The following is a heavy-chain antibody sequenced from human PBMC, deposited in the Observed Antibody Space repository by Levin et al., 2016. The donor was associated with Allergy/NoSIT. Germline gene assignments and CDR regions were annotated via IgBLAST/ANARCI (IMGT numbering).Heavy chain of an antibody. V-gene: IGHV4-59*01. CDR3: AKSAWEDYYDSSVFDI. Sequence: WIRQPPGKGLEWIGYIYYSGSTNYNPSLKSRVTISVDTSKNQFSLKLSSVTAADTAVYYCAKSAWEDYYDSSVFDIWGQGTMVTVSS. J-gene: IGHJ3*02. D-gene: IGHD3-22*01. CDR2: IYYSGST.